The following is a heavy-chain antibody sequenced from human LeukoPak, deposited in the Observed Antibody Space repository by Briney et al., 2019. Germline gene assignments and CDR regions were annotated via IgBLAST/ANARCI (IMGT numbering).Heavy chain of an antibody. D-gene: IGHD3-22*01. CDR2: INHSGST. CDR1: GGSISSYY. Sequence: SETLSLTCTVSGGSISSYYWSWIRQPPGKGLEWIGEINHSGSTNYNPSLKSRVTISVDTSKNQFSLKLSSVTAADTAVYYCARSRVTMIVVVIRKGGEFDYWGQGTLVTVSS. J-gene: IGHJ4*02. CDR3: ARSRVTMIVVVIRKGGEFDY. V-gene: IGHV4-34*01.